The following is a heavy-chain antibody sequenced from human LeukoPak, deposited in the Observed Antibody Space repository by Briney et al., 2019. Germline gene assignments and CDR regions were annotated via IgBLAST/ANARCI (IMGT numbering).Heavy chain of an antibody. CDR2: TYYRSTWYN. Sequence: SQTLQLTFAISGDRVRSNIVTGNWISHSPPKGLKCLARTYYRSTWYNDYAVSVRGRITVNPDTSKNQFSLHLNSVTPEDTAVYYCARRLTQYDCFDPWGQGILVTVSS. V-gene: IGHV6-1*01. CDR1: GDRVRSNIVT. J-gene: IGHJ5*02. CDR3: ARRLTQYDCFDP. D-gene: IGHD2-2*01.